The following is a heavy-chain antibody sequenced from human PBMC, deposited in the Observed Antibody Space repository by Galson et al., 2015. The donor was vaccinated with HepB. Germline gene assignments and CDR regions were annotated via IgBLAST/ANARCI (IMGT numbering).Heavy chain of an antibody. V-gene: IGHV7-4-1*02. J-gene: IGHJ4*02. CDR1: GYTLTNYG. CDR3: ARDNTASDY. D-gene: IGHD5-18*01. CDR2: INTYTGNP. Sequence: SVKVSCKASGYTLTNYGMHWVRQAPGQGLEWMGWINTYTGNPTYAQGFTRRFVFSLDTSVSTAYLQISSLKAEDTAVYYCARDNTASDYWGQGTLVTVSS.